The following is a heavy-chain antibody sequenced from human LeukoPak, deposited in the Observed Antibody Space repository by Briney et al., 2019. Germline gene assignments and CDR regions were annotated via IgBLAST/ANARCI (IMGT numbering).Heavy chain of an antibody. Sequence: GASVKVSCKASRGTFSSYAISWVRQAPGQGLEWMGWISAYNGNTNYAQKLQGRVTMTTDTSTSTAYMELRSLRSDDTAVYYCASVAPGDSSGYYSPRDYYYYYYMDVWGKGTTVTVSS. D-gene: IGHD3-22*01. CDR3: ASVAPGDSSGYYSPRDYYYYYYMDV. J-gene: IGHJ6*03. CDR1: RGTFSSYA. CDR2: ISAYNGNT. V-gene: IGHV1-18*01.